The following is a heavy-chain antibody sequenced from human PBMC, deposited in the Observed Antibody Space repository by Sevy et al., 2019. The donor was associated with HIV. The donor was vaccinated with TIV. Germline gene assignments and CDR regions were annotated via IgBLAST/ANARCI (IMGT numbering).Heavy chain of an antibody. J-gene: IGHJ4*02. D-gene: IGHD5-12*01. CDR1: GFPFSNYW. CDR2: INQDGSEK. CDR3: AGGSRDWIESVIPNY. Sequence: GGSLRLSCVVSGFPFSNYWMTWVRQAPGKGLEWVANINQDGSEKYYVDSVKGRFTLSRDNAKNSLYLQMNSLRAEDTAVYYCAGGSRDWIESVIPNYWGQGTLVTVSS. V-gene: IGHV3-7*01.